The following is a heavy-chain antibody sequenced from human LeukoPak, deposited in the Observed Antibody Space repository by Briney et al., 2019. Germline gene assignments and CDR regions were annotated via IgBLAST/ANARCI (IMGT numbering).Heavy chain of an antibody. D-gene: IGHD1-26*01. V-gene: IGHV3-53*01. CDR1: EFTVSSNY. CDR2: IYSGGST. CDR3: ARGGSYLSAFDI. J-gene: IGHJ3*02. Sequence: GGSLRLSCAASEFTVSSNYMSWVRQAPGKGLEWVSIIYSGGSTFYADSVKGRFTISRDNSKNTLYLQMNSLRAEDTAVYYCARGGSYLSAFDIWGQGTMVTVSS.